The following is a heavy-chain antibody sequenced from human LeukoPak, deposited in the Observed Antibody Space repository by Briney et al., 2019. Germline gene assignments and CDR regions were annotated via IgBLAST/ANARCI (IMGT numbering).Heavy chain of an antibody. CDR3: ARSLPDYFDY. CDR2: ISGDGGST. Sequence: GGSLRLSCAASGFTFDDYAIHWVRQAPGKGLEWVSLISGDGGSTNYADSVKGRFTISRDNSKKSLYLQMNSLRTEDTALYYRARSLPDYFDYWGQGTLVTVSS. CDR1: GFTFDDYA. J-gene: IGHJ4*02. V-gene: IGHV3-43*02.